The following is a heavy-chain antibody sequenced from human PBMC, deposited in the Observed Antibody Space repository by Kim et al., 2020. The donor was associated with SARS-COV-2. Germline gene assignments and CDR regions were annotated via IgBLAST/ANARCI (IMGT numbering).Heavy chain of an antibody. Sequence: PSLKGRVTISVDTSKNQFSLKLSSVTAADTAVYYCARASPYYYDSSGLNYWGQGTLVTVSS. CDR3: ARASPYYYDSSGLNY. V-gene: IGHV4-31*02. D-gene: IGHD3-22*01. J-gene: IGHJ4*02.